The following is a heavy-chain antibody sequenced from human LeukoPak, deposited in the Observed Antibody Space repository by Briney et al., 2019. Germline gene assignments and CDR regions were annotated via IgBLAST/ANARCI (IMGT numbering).Heavy chain of an antibody. V-gene: IGHV3-30*18. D-gene: IGHD1-26*01. CDR1: GFTFSSCG. CDR2: ISYDGSNK. J-gene: IGHJ4*02. Sequence: GGSLRLSCAASGFTFSSCGMHWVRQAPGKGLEWVAVISYDGSNKYYADSVKGRFTISRDNSKNTLYLQMNSLRAEDTAVYYCAKDRYSGSYSYYFDYWGQGTLVTVSS. CDR3: AKDRYSGSYSYYFDY.